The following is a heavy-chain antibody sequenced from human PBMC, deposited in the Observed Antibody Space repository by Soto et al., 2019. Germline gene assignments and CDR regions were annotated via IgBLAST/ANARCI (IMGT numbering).Heavy chain of an antibody. Sequence: SETLSLTCTVSGGSMSSHYWTWLRQPPGKGLEWIGYISYSGSTYYNPSLKSRVTISADTSRNQFSLKLSSVTAADTAVYYCARDRGSSWSTFDYWGQGTLVTVSS. D-gene: IGHD6-13*01. J-gene: IGHJ4*02. CDR2: ISYSGST. V-gene: IGHV4-59*11. CDR3: ARDRGSSWSTFDY. CDR1: GGSMSSHY.